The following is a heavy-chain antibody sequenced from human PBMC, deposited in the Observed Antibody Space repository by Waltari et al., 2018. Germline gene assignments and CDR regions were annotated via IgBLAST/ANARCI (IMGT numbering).Heavy chain of an antibody. J-gene: IGHJ4*02. CDR3: ATGGWGFYLGY. Sequence: EVQLLESGGGLVRPGGSLRLSCAASVLTFSTYNLNWVRQPPGQGLEWVSSISSDSNYMHYADSVKGRFTISRDNAKNSLYLQLNSLRAEDTAVYYCATGGWGFYLGYWGQGTLVTVSS. D-gene: IGHD7-27*01. V-gene: IGHV3-21*02. CDR2: ISSDSNYM. CDR1: VLTFSTYN.